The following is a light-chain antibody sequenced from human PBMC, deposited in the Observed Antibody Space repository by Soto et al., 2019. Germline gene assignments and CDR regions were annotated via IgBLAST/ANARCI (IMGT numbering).Light chain of an antibody. J-gene: IGKJ5*01. CDR1: QKINNY. CDR3: EQTYSPPVT. Sequence: DIQMTQSPSSLSASVGDRVTVTCRTSQKINNYLNWYQQKPGKAPKLLIYGASSVQSGVPLRFSGSGSGTEFTLTISSLQPEDFAIYYCEQTYSPPVTFGQGTRLEIK. CDR2: GAS. V-gene: IGKV1-39*01.